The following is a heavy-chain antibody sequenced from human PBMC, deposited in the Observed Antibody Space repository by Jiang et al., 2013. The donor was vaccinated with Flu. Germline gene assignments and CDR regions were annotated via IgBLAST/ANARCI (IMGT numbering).Heavy chain of an antibody. J-gene: IGHJ4*02. CDR2: IYWDADT. CDR1: GFSLSTRGVG. D-gene: IGHD2-2*01. CDR3: ARTPPFLVRVSPAFDY. V-gene: IGHV2-5*02. Sequence: KPTQTLTLTCTFSGFSLSTRGVGVGWIRQPPGKALEWLALIYWDADTRYSPSLKSRLSITKGASNNQVVLTLANMDPVDTATYYCARTPPFLVRVSPAFDYWGQGTLVAVSS.